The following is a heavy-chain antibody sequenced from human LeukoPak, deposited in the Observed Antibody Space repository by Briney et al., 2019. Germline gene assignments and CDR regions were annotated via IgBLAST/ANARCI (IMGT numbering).Heavy chain of an antibody. D-gene: IGHD3-9*01. Sequence: GGSLRLSCAASGFTFSSYGMSWVRQAPGEGLEWVSAISGSGGSTYYGDSVKGRFIISRDNSKNTLYLQMNSLRAEDTAIYYCAKDEYYDILTGYLDHHFDYWGQGILVTVSS. V-gene: IGHV3-23*01. CDR1: GFTFSSYG. CDR3: AKDEYYDILTGYLDHHFDY. J-gene: IGHJ4*02. CDR2: ISGSGGST.